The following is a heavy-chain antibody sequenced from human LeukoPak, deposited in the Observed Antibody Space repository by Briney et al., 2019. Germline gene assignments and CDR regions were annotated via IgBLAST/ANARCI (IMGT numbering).Heavy chain of an antibody. D-gene: IGHD6-19*01. Sequence: PSQTLSLTCTVSGGSISGAYYWGWIRQPPGKGLEWIGTIFQSVSTYYNPSLKSRVTTSVDTSKNQFSLKLSSVTAADTAVYYCARNNSNGFDFWSQGTLVTVSS. J-gene: IGHJ4*02. CDR3: ARNNSNGFDF. CDR1: GGSISGAYY. V-gene: IGHV4-38-2*02. CDR2: IFQSVST.